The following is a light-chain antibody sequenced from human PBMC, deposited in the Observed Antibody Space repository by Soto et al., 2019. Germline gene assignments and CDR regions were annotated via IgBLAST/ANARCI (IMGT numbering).Light chain of an antibody. V-gene: IGLV1-40*01. CDR3: HSYDSSLSGVV. CDR2: GNS. J-gene: IGLJ2*01. Sequence: QAVVTQPPSVSGAPGQRVTISCTGSSSNIGAGYDVHWYQQLPGTAPKLLIYGNSNRPSGVPDRFSGSKSGTSASLAITGLQAEDEADYYCHSYDSSLSGVVFGGGTKRPS. CDR1: SSNIGAGYD.